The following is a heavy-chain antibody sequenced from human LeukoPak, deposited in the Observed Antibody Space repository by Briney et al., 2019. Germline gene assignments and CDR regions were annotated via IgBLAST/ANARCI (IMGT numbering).Heavy chain of an antibody. Sequence: RASVKVSCKASGYTFTSYDINWVRQATGQGLEWMGWINAGNGNTKYSQKFQGRVTMTRNTSISTAYMELSSLRSEDTAVYYCARGTYCIGGSCYSLAPYGYWGQGTLVTVSS. CDR3: ARGTYCIGGSCYSLAPYGY. CDR1: GYTFTSYD. J-gene: IGHJ4*02. CDR2: INAGNGNT. D-gene: IGHD2-15*01. V-gene: IGHV1-8*01.